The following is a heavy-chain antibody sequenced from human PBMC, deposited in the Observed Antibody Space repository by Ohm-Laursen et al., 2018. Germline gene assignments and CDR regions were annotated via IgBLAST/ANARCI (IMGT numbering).Heavy chain of an antibody. CDR1: GFTFDDYA. CDR2: ISWNSGSI. D-gene: IGHD2-2*01. V-gene: IGHV3-9*01. J-gene: IGHJ5*02. CDR3: ARDLSSTHGNNWFDP. Sequence: SLRLSCAASGFTFDDYAMHWVRQAPGKGLEWVSGISWNSGSIGYADSVKGRFTISKDNSKNTLSLQMNSLRAEDTAVYYCARDLSSTHGNNWFDPWGQGTLVTVSS.